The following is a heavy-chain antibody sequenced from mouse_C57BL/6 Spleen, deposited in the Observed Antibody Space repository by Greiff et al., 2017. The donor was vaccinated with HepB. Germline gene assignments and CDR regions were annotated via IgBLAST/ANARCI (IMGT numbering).Heavy chain of an antibody. D-gene: IGHD1-1*01. J-gene: IGHJ2*01. CDR2: IDPENGDT. V-gene: IGHV14-4*01. CDR3: TRHYYGSSSYFDY. CDR1: GFNIKDDY. Sequence: VQLQQSGAELVRPGASVKLSCTASGFNIKDDYMHWVKQRPEQGLEWIGWIDPENGDTEYASKFQGKATITEDTSSNTAYLQLSSLTSEDTAVYYCTRHYYGSSSYFDYWGQGTTLTVSS.